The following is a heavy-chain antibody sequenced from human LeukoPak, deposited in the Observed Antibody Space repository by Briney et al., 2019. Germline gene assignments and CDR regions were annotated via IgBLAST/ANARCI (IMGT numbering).Heavy chain of an antibody. V-gene: IGHV3-49*03. CDR3: SRGRSTTLDY. CDR1: GFAFGDYA. J-gene: IGHJ4*02. D-gene: IGHD1-7*01. Sequence: PGGSLRLSCTASGFAFGDYAVSWFRQPPGKGLEWVGFVRSRAFGETTDYAASVKGRLIISRDDSKTIAYLQMNSLKTEDTAVYYCSRGRSTTLDYWGQGTQVTVSS. CDR2: VRSRAFGETT.